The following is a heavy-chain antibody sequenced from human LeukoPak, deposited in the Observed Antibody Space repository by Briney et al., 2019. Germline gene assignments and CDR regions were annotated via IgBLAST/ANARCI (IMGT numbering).Heavy chain of an antibody. CDR2: INHSGST. V-gene: IGHV4-34*01. CDR1: GGSFSGYY. CDR3: AREPSYDFWTGYYFDY. Sequence: SKTLSLTCAVYGGSFSGYYWSWIRQPPGKGLEWIGEINHSGSTYYNPSLKSRVTISVDTSKNQFSLKVSSVTATDTAMYYCAREPSYDFWTGYYFDYWGQGTLVTVSS. J-gene: IGHJ4*02. D-gene: IGHD3-3*01.